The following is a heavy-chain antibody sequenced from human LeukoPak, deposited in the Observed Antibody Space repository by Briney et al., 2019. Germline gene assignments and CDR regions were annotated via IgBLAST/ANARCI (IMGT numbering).Heavy chain of an antibody. V-gene: IGHV4-59*01. Sequence: SETLSLTCTVSGGSISSYYWSWIRQPPGKGLEWIGYIYYSGSTNYNPSLKSRVTISVDTPKNQFSLKLSSVTAADTAVYYCARDQGTLLWFGESRNWFDPWGQETLVTVSS. CDR1: GGSISSYY. CDR2: IYYSGST. J-gene: IGHJ5*02. CDR3: ARDQGTLLWFGESRNWFDP. D-gene: IGHD3-10*01.